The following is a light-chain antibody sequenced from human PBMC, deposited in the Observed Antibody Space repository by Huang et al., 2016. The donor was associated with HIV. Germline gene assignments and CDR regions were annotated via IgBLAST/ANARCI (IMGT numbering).Light chain of an antibody. J-gene: IGKJ4*01. CDR1: QSVLYSSNNKNY. CDR2: WAS. V-gene: IGKV4-1*01. CDR3: QQYYSTPLT. Sequence: DIVMTQSPDSLAVSLGERATINCKSSQSVLYSSNNKNYLAWYQQKPGQPPKLLIYWASTRESGVPDRFSGSGPGTDFTLTISSLQADDVAVYYCQQYYSTPLTFGGGTKVEIK.